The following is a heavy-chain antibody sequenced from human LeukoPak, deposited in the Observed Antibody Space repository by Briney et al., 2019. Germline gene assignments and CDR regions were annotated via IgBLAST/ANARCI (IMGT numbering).Heavy chain of an antibody. CDR3: ATDKPLHSYDSHWDLGAFDI. D-gene: IGHD3-22*01. CDR2: ISYDGSNK. Sequence: GGSLRLSCAASGFTFSSYAMHWVRQAPGKGLEWVAVISYDGSNKYYADSVKGRFTISRDNSNNTFYLQMNSLGAEDTAVYYCATDKPLHSYDSHWDLGAFDIWGQGTVVTVSS. V-gene: IGHV3-30-3*01. J-gene: IGHJ3*02. CDR1: GFTFSSYA.